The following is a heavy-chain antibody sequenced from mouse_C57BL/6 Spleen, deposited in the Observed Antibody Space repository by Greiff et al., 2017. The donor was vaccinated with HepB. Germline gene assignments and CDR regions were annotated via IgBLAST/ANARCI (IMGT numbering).Heavy chain of an antibody. CDR3: ASRTNWYFGV. CDR1: GYAFSSSW. J-gene: IGHJ1*01. CDR2: IYPGDGDT. V-gene: IGHV1-82*01. Sequence: VKLMESGPELVKPGASVKISCKASGYAFSSSWMNWVKQRPGKGLEWIGRIYPGDGDTNYNGKFKGKATLAADKSYSTAYMQLISLTSEDSAVYFCASRTNWYFGVWGPGTTVTVSS.